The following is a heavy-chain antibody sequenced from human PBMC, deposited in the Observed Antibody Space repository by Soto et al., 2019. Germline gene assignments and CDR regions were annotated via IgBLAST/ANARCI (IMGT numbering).Heavy chain of an antibody. Sequence: QVQLQESGPGLVKPSGTLSLTCAVSNGSVSSSFWWTWVRQSPGKELEWIGEIHHSGSTTSNPSLGSRPLISVDRSSNEFSLTLNSGSAADTAVYYFVSGLRMTLFREGIVVSSYLDVWCTGNAVTVPS. CDR1: NGSVSSSFW. D-gene: IGHD2-21*01. V-gene: IGHV4-4*02. CDR3: VSGLRMTLFREGIVVSSYLDV. J-gene: IGHJ6*03. CDR2: IHHSGST.